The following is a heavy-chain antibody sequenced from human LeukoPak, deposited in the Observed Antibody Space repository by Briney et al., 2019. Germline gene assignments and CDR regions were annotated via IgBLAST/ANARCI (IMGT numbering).Heavy chain of an antibody. D-gene: IGHD3-10*01. CDR3: ARTRPLFY. CDR1: GGSISISSSY. CDR2: IHHSGNT. J-gene: IGHJ4*02. Sequence: PSETLSLTCTVSGGSISISSSYWGWIRQPPGKGLEWIGSIHHSGNTYYNPSLKSRVIISVDTSKNQFSLKVTSVTAADTAVYYCARTRPLFYWGQGTLGTVSS. V-gene: IGHV4-39*01.